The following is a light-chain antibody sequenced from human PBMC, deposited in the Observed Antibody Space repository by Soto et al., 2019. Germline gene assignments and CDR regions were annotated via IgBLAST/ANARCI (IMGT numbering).Light chain of an antibody. Sequence: QSALTQPPSASGSLGQSVTISCTGTSSDVGGYNYVSWYQQHPGKAPKLMIYEVSKRPSGVPDRFSGSKSGNTASLTVSGLQAEYAADYYCSSYAGSSNLVFGGGTMLTVL. J-gene: IGLJ2*01. CDR1: SSDVGGYNY. V-gene: IGLV2-8*01. CDR3: SSYAGSSNLV. CDR2: EVS.